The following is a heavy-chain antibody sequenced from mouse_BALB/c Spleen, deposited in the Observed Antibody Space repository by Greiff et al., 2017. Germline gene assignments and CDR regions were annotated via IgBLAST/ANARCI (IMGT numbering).Heavy chain of an antibody. D-gene: IGHD2-14*01. CDR1: GFTFSDYY. CDR2: ISCGGSYT. V-gene: IGHV5-4*02. CDR3: ARDWDYRSSWFAY. J-gene: IGHJ3*01. Sequence: EVKVEESGGGLVKPGGSLKLSCAASGFTFSDYYMYWVRQTPEKRLEWVATISCGGSYTYYPDSVKGRFTISRDNAKNTLYLQMSSLRSGDTAMYYCARDWDYRSSWFAYWGQGTLVTVSA.